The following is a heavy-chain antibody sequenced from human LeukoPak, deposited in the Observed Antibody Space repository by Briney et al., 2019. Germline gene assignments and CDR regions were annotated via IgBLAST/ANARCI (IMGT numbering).Heavy chain of an antibody. D-gene: IGHD1-26*01. V-gene: IGHV3-48*04. Sequence: GGSLRLSCAASGFTFSSYSMNWVRQAPGKGLEWVSYISSSGSSIYYADSVKGRFTISRDNAKKSLYLQMNSLRTEDTAMYYCARDPWGARSSLDYWGQGTLVTVSS. CDR2: ISSSGSSI. J-gene: IGHJ4*02. CDR1: GFTFSSYS. CDR3: ARDPWGARSSLDY.